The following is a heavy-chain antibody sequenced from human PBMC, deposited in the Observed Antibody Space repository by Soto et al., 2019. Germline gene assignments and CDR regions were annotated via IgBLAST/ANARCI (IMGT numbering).Heavy chain of an antibody. V-gene: IGHV4-59*01. J-gene: IGHJ3*01. CDR1: GGSISSYY. CDR2: IYYSGST. Sequence: QVQLQESGPGLVKPSETLSLTCTVSGGSISSYYWSWIRQPPGKGLEWIGYIYYSGSTNYNPSLRXRVTISVDTSKNQFSLRLSSVTAADTAVYYCARAWGYAFDFWGQGTMVTVSS. D-gene: IGHD7-27*01. CDR3: ARAWGYAFDF.